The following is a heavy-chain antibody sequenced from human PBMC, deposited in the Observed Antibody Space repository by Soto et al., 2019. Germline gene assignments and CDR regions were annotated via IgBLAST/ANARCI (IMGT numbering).Heavy chain of an antibody. D-gene: IGHD6-19*01. CDR1: GFTFSSYW. CDR3: AREKLSGWYDY. V-gene: IGHV3-74*01. CDR2: INSDGSST. J-gene: IGHJ4*02. Sequence: GGSLRLSCAASGFTFSSYWMHWVRQAPGKGLVWVSRINSDGSSTSYADSVKDRFTISRDNAKNTLYLQMNSLRAEDTAVYYCAREKLSGWYDYWGQGTLVTVSS.